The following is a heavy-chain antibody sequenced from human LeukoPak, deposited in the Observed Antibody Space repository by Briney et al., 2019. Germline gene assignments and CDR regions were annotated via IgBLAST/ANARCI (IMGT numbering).Heavy chain of an antibody. CDR2: IYHSGST. V-gene: IGHV4-38-2*02. CDR3: ARTYYYDSSGYYLSVAAFDY. D-gene: IGHD3-22*01. J-gene: IGHJ4*02. CDR1: GYSISSAYY. Sequence: SETLSLTCTVSGYSISSAYYWGWIRQPPGKGLEWIGSIYHSGSTYYNSSLKSRVTISVDTSKNQFSLKLSSVTAADTAVYYCARTYYYDSSGYYLSVAAFDYWGQGTLVTVSS.